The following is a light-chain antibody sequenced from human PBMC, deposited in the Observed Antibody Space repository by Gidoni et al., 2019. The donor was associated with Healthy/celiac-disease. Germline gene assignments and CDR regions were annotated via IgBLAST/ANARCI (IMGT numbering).Light chain of an antibody. CDR2: DVS. Sequence: QSALTQPRSVSGSPGQTVTIPCTGTSSDVGGYNYVSWYQQHPGKAPKLMIYDVSKRPSGVPDRFSGSKSCYTASLTISGLQAEDEADYYCCSYAGSRWVFGGGTKLT. V-gene: IGLV2-11*01. J-gene: IGLJ2*01. CDR1: SSDVGGYNY. CDR3: CSYAGSRWV.